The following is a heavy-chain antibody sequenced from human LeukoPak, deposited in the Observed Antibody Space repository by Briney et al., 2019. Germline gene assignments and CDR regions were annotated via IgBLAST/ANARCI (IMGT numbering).Heavy chain of an antibody. Sequence: PGGSLTLSCAASGFTFSNYAMNWVRQAPGKGLEWVSSISGSGGSTYFAGSVKGRVAISRDNSKNSMYMQMNSLRVEDTAVYYCAKGGQNYDFWRFDYWGQGSLVTVSS. D-gene: IGHD3-3*01. J-gene: IGHJ4*02. CDR3: AKGGQNYDFWRFDY. CDR1: GFTFSNYA. CDR2: ISGSGGST. V-gene: IGHV3-23*01.